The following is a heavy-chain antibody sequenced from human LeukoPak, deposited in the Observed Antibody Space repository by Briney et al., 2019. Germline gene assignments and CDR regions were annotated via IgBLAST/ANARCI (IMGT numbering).Heavy chain of an antibody. CDR1: GGSISSSSYY. CDR2: IYYSGST. V-gene: IGHV4-61*05. CDR3: AREVRSGWYVWFGY. J-gene: IGHJ4*02. Sequence: SETLSLTCTVSGGSISSSSYYWGWIRQPPGKGLEWIGYIYYSGSTNYNPSLKSRVTISVDTSKNQFSLKLSSVTAADTAVYYCAREVRSGWYVWFGYWGQGTLVTVSS. D-gene: IGHD6-19*01.